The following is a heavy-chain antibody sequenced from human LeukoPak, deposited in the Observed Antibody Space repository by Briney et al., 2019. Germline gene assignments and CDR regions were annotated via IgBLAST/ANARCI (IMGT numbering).Heavy chain of an antibody. Sequence: PGGSLRLSCVASGIKFNIYGMSWVRQAPGKGLEWVSSVGGGNDIHYADSAKGRFTGSRDDAKNTVYLQMNSLRVEDTAIYFCVKDATPMNSIWDHFDSWAREPWSPSRQ. J-gene: IGHJ4*02. CDR2: VGGGNDI. V-gene: IGHV3-23*01. D-gene: IGHD1-26*01. CDR1: GIKFNIYG. CDR3: VKDATPMNSIWDHFDS.